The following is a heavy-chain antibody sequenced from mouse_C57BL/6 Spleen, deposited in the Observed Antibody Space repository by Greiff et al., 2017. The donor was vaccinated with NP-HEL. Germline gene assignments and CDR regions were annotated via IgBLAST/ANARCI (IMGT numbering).Heavy chain of an antibody. J-gene: IGHJ2*01. CDR1: GYTFTSYD. V-gene: IGHV1-85*01. CDR3: ARSTGDYFDY. D-gene: IGHD4-1*01. CDR2: IYPRDGST. Sequence: VQRVESGPELVKPGASVKLSCKASGYTFTSYDINWVKQRPGPGLDWIGWIYPRDGSTKYNEKFKGKATLTVDTSSSTAYMELHSLTSEDSAVYFCARSTGDYFDYWGQGTTLTVSS.